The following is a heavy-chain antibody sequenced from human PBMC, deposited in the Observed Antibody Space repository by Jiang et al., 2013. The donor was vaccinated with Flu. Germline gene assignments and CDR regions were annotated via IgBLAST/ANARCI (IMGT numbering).Heavy chain of an antibody. V-gene: IGHV3-11*06. J-gene: IGHJ6*04. CDR1: GFTYSDHF. CDR3: ARIMRGSGHDEPAYFYGMDV. Sequence: VQLVESGGAFVKPGGSLRLSCAVSGFTYSDHFMSWLRQAPGKGLEWVSYISSGSTYTNYADSVKGRFIISRDNARNSLFLQMDSLRAEDTAVYYCARIMRGSGHDEPAYFYGMDVWGKGATVTVSS. D-gene: IGHD3-10*01. CDR2: ISSGSTYT.